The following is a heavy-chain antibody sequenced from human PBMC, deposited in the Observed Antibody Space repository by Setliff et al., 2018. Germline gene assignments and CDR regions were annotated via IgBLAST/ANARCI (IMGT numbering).Heavy chain of an antibody. CDR2: VNSDETTT. CDR1: GFTLGTYW. J-gene: IGHJ6*03. V-gene: IGHV3-74*01. D-gene: IGHD3-22*01. CDR3: ARLALTGYDSSGYYYALDYYYYMDV. Sequence: GGSLRLSCAASGFTLGTYWMHWVRQVPGKGLVWVSRVNSDETTTTYADSVKGRFTISRDNAKSTLYLQMNSLRAEDTAVYYCARLALTGYDSSGYYYALDYYYYMDVWGKGTTVTVSS.